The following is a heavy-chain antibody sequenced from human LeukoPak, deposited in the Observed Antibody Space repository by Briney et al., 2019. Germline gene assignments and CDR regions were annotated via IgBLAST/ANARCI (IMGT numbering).Heavy chain of an antibody. V-gene: IGHV3-74*01. CDR3: ARETILGIGLSD. CDR2: LDRDGNSI. J-gene: IGHJ4*02. CDR1: GFTLSSHW. Sequence: GVSLRLSCAASGFTLSSHWMDWVRQAPGKGLEWVSRLDRDGNSISYADSVKGRFTISRDNAKNTLYLQMNSLRAEGTAVYYCARETILGIGLSDWGQGTLVTVSS. D-gene: IGHD3-3*01.